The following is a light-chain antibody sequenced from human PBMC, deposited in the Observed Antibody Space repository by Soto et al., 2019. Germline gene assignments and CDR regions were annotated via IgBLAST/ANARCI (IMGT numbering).Light chain of an antibody. CDR2: GAS. J-gene: IGKJ1*01. Sequence: DIQLTQSPSSLSASVGDRVTITCRASHGISTFLAWLQQNPGTAPKSLIYGASNLQSGVTSRFSGRGSGSAFTLTISSLQPEDAATYYCQQYNTYPVTFGQGTKVEIK. CDR1: HGISTF. CDR3: QQYNTYPVT. V-gene: IGKV1-16*01.